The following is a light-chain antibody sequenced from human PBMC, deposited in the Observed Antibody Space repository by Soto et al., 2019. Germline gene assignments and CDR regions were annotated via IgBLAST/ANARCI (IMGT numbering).Light chain of an antibody. J-gene: IGKJ1*01. V-gene: IGKV1-5*01. CDR1: QSTSIW. CDR3: QQYNSYPWT. Sequence: DIQMTQSPSTLSASVGDRVTVTCRASQSTSIWLAWYQQKPGKAHKLLIYHASNLGSGVPSRFFGSGSGTEFTLIISSLQPDDFATYYCQQYNSYPWTFGQGTKVDIK. CDR2: HAS.